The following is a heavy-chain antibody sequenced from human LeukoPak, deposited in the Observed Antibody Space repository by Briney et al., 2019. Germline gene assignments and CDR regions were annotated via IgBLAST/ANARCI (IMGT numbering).Heavy chain of an antibody. V-gene: IGHV4-4*02. CDR2: IYHSGST. J-gene: IGHJ3*02. CDR3: ASYSSSSRAFDI. Sequence: PSETLSLTCAASGGSISSSNWWSWVRQPPGKGLEWIGEIYHSGSTNYNPSLKSRVIISVDKSKNQFSLKLSSVTAADTAVYYCASYSSSSRAFDIWGQGTMVTVSS. D-gene: IGHD6-13*01. CDR1: GGSISSSNW.